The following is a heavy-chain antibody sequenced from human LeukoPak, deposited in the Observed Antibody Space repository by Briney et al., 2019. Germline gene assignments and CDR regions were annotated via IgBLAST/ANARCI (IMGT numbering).Heavy chain of an antibody. D-gene: IGHD4-17*01. CDR2: TTYDGTT. Sequence: GGSLRLSCVVSGLKFSDAWMSWVRQAPGKGLEWVGRTTYDGTTDYAAPVKGRFSISRDNSKNTFYLQMNSLQTDDTAMYYCTWMATVRTVDYWGQGTLVTVSS. CDR1: GLKFSDAW. V-gene: IGHV3-15*01. J-gene: IGHJ4*02. CDR3: TWMATVRTVDY.